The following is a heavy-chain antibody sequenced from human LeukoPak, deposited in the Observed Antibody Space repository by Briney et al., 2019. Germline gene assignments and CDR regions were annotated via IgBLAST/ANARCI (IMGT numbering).Heavy chain of an antibody. CDR2: IYTSGST. D-gene: IGHD3-22*01. J-gene: IGHJ5*02. Sequence: SETLSLTCTVSGGSISSYYWSWIRQPPGKGLEWIGYIYTSGSTNYNPSLKSRVTISVDTSKNQLSPKLGSVTAADTAVYYCARHEDSYDSSGYYPWGQGNLVTVSS. V-gene: IGHV4-4*09. CDR3: ARHEDSYDSSGYYP. CDR1: GGSISSYY.